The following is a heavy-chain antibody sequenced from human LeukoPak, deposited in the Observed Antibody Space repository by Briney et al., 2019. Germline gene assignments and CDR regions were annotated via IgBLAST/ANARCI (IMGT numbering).Heavy chain of an antibody. J-gene: IGHJ4*02. Sequence: PSETLSLTYTVSGGSISSSSYYWGWIRQPPGKGLEWIGSIYYSGSTYYNPSLKSRVTISVDTSKNQFSLKLSSVTAADTAVYYCARHVFDWANYYFDYWGQGTLVTVSS. CDR1: GGSISSSSYY. V-gene: IGHV4-39*01. CDR2: IYYSGST. D-gene: IGHD3-9*01. CDR3: ARHVFDWANYYFDY.